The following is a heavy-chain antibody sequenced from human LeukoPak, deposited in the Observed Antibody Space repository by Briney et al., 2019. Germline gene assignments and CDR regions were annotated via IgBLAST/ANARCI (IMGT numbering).Heavy chain of an antibody. CDR1: GYTFTSYG. J-gene: IGHJ4*02. Sequence: ASVKVSCKASGYTFTSYGISWVRQAPGQGLEWRRWISAYNGNTNYAQKLQGRVTMTTDTSTSTAYMELRSLRSDDTAVYYCARIKGGSGWYIDYYFDYWGQGTLVTVSS. D-gene: IGHD6-19*01. CDR2: ISAYNGNT. V-gene: IGHV1-18*01. CDR3: ARIKGGSGWYIDYYFDY.